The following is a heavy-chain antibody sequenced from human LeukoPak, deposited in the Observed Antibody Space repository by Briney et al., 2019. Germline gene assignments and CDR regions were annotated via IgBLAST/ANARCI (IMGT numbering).Heavy chain of an antibody. J-gene: IGHJ4*02. Sequence: GGSLRLSCAASGFPFSSYNMNWVRQAPGKGLEWVSSISSSSSYIYYADSVKGRFTISRDNAKNSLYLQMNSLRAEDTAVYYCAGDRDTAMPNDYWGQGTLVTVSS. CDR2: ISSSSSYI. D-gene: IGHD5-18*01. V-gene: IGHV3-21*01. CDR3: AGDRDTAMPNDY. CDR1: GFPFSSYN.